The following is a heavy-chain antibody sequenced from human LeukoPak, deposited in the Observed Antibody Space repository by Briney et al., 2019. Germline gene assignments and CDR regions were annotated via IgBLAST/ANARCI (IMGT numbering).Heavy chain of an antibody. Sequence: TGGSLRLSCAASGFTFSSFAMHWVRQAPGKGLEWVAVISYDGNNQYYVDSVKGRFTISRDNSENTLYLQMNSLRGEDTAVYYCARDAVLYSSGWDHLPDYWGQGTLVTVSS. CDR1: GFTFSSFA. J-gene: IGHJ4*02. V-gene: IGHV3-30-3*01. D-gene: IGHD6-19*01. CDR3: ARDAVLYSSGWDHLPDY. CDR2: ISYDGNNQ.